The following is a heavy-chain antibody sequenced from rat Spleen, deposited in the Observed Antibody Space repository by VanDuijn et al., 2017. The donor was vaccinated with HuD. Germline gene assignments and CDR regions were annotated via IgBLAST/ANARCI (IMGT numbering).Heavy chain of an antibody. V-gene: IGHV6-6*01. CDR1: GFTFNNYW. CDR2: IKAKSNNYAT. CDR3: ASDY. Sequence: EVQLVESDGGLVQPGRSLKLSCVASGFTFNNYWMYWYRQFPEKRLEWVARIKAKSNNYATDYTESVKGRFTISRDDSKSSIYLQMNNLKEEDTAIYYCASDYWGQGVMVTVSS. J-gene: IGHJ2*01.